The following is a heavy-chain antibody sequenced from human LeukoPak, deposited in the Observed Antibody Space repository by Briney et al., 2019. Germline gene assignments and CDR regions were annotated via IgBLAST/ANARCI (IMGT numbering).Heavy chain of an antibody. V-gene: IGHV1-2*02. CDR2: SNPNSGGT. Sequence: GASVKVSCLAYGYTFNRYYMHWVRQAPGHGLEGMGWSNPNSGGTHYPQKLQGRVTMTRDTSISTAYMELSRLRSDDTAVYYCARGINYYDSRPWVSFDMWGQGTMVTVSS. D-gene: IGHD3-22*01. CDR1: GYTFNRYY. CDR3: ARGINYYDSRPWVSFDM. J-gene: IGHJ3*02.